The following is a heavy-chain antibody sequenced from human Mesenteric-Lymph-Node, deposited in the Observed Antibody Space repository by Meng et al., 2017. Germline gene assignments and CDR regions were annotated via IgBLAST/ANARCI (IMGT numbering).Heavy chain of an antibody. CDR2: IDWDDDK. V-gene: IGHV2-70*20. D-gene: IGHD5-12*01. CDR1: GFSLSTSGMC. Sequence: SGPTLVKPTQTLTLTCTFSGFSLSTSGMCVSWVRQPPGKALEWLALIDWDDDKYYSTSLKTRLTISKDTSKNQVVLTMTNMNPVDTATYYCARMGNSGYDSSVAGSCRLFYWYFDLWGRGTLVTVSS. J-gene: IGHJ2*01. CDR3: ARMGNSGYDSSVAGSCRLFYWYFDL.